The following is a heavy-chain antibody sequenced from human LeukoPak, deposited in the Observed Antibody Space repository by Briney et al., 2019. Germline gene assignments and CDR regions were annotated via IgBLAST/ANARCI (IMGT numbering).Heavy chain of an antibody. Sequence: GASVKVSCKASGYTFTGYYMHWVRQALGQGLEWMGWINPNSGGTNYAQKFQGRVTMTRDTSISTAYMELSRLRSDDTAVYYCARVRILEFSGYDSDYWGQGTLVTVSS. J-gene: IGHJ4*02. D-gene: IGHD5-12*01. CDR3: ARVRILEFSGYDSDY. CDR2: INPNSGGT. CDR1: GYTFTGYY. V-gene: IGHV1-2*02.